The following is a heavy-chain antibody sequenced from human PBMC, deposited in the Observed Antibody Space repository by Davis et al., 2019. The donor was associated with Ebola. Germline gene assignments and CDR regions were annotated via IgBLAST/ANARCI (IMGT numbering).Heavy chain of an antibody. V-gene: IGHV4-34*01. J-gene: IGHJ6*02. CDR2: INHSGST. CDR3: ARQGGVVVVPAAPRYYYGMDV. CDR1: GGSFSGYY. D-gene: IGHD2-2*01. Sequence: MPSETLSLTCAVYGGSFSGYYWSWIRQPPGKGLEWIGEINHSGSTNYNPSLKSRVTISVDTSKNQFSLKLSSVTAADTAVYYCARQGGVVVVPAAPRYYYGMDVWGQGTTVTVSS.